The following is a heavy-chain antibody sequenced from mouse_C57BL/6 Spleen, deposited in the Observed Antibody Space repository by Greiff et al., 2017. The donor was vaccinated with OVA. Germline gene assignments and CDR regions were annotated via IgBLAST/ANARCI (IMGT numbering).Heavy chain of an antibody. V-gene: IGHV1-85*01. CDR1: GYTFTSYD. J-gene: IGHJ2*01. Sequence: VQLQESGPELVKPGASVKLSCKASGYTFTSYDINWVKQRPGQGLEWIGWIYPRDGSTKYNEKFKGKATLTVDTSSSTAYMELHSLTSEDSAVYFCATITTVVAPDYWGQGTTLTVSS. CDR2: IYPRDGST. CDR3: ATITTVVAPDY. D-gene: IGHD1-1*01.